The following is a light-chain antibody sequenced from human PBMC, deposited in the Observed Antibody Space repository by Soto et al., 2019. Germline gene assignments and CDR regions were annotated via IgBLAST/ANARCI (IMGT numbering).Light chain of an antibody. Sequence: EIVLTQSPGTLSLSPGERATLSCRASQSVSSSYLAWYQQKPGQAPRLLIYGASSRATGIPDRFSGSGSGTDFTLTISRLEPEDFAVYYCQQYGSSPTTCGQGTNVEIK. CDR2: GAS. V-gene: IGKV3-20*01. J-gene: IGKJ1*01. CDR1: QSVSSSY. CDR3: QQYGSSPTT.